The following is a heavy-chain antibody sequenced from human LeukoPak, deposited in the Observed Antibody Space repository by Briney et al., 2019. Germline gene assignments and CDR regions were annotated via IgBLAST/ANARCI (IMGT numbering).Heavy chain of an antibody. CDR1: GYSISSGYY. CDR2: IYHSGIT. CDR3: ASNLYGSGNYFAY. D-gene: IGHD3-10*01. Sequence: SETLSLTCTVSGYSISSGYYWGWIRQPPGKGLEWIAIIYHSGITYYNPSLKSRVTISVDTSKNQFSLKLTSVTAADTAVYYCASNLYGSGNYFAYWGQGTLVTVSS. J-gene: IGHJ4*02. V-gene: IGHV4-38-2*02.